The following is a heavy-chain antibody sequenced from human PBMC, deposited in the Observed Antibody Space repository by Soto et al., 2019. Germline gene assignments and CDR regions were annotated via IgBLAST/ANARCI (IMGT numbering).Heavy chain of an antibody. Sequence: PGGSLGLSCAASGFSFSSYAMSWVRQAPGKGLEWVSTISGSDGKTFYADSVKGRFSISRDISKNTLYLQMNSLRADDTAVYYCARWSYLDYWGQGTRVTVSS. J-gene: IGHJ4*02. CDR1: GFSFSSYA. V-gene: IGHV3-23*01. D-gene: IGHD3-3*01. CDR3: ARWSYLDY. CDR2: ISGSDGKT.